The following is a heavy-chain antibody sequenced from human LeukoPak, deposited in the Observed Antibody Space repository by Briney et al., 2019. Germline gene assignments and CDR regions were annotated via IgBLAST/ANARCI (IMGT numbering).Heavy chain of an antibody. CDR1: GITFRSYW. Sequence: GGSLRLSCVGSGITFRSYWMNWVRQAPGKGLEWVAIIKQDGSETQYVDSVKGRLTISRDNAQNSLYLQINNLRAEDTAVYYCAGGQGYLIELWGQGTLVTVSS. D-gene: IGHD2-15*01. CDR2: IKQDGSET. J-gene: IGHJ4*02. V-gene: IGHV3-7*01. CDR3: AGGQGYLIEL.